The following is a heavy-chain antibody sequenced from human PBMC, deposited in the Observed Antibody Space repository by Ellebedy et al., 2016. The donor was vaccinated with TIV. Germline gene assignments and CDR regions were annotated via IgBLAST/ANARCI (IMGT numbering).Heavy chain of an antibody. CDR1: GYTFTSHG. V-gene: IGHV1-18*04. Sequence: ASVKVSCKASGYTFTSHGISWVRQAPGQGLEWMGWISVSNGNTNYIEELQGRVTMTTDTSTSTAYMELRSLKSDDTAVYFCARSFGHSALPNFDYWGQGTAVTVSS. D-gene: IGHD3/OR15-3a*01. CDR2: ISVSNGNT. J-gene: IGHJ4*02. CDR3: ARSFGHSALPNFDY.